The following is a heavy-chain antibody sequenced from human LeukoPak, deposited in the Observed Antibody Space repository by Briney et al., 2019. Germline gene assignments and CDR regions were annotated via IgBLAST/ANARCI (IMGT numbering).Heavy chain of an antibody. CDR2: ISCDGSKT. V-gene: IGHV3-30*18. J-gene: IGHJ4*02. CDR3: AKERFIYYDSSPTDY. Sequence: GGSLRLSCAASGFIFNGYGMHWVRQAPGKGLEWVAIISCDGSKTYYVDSVKGRFTVSRDNSKNTLYLQMDSLRAEDTAVYYCAKERFIYYDSSPTDYWGQGTLVTVSS. D-gene: IGHD3-22*01. CDR1: GFIFNGYG.